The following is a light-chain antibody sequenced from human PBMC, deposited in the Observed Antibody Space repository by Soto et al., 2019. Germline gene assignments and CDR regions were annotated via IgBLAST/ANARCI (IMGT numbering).Light chain of an antibody. CDR1: SSNFGSNY. CDR2: RNN. Sequence: QSVLTQPPSASGTPGQRVTISCSGSSSNFGSNYVYWYQQLPGTAPKLLIYRNNQRPSGVPDRFSGSKSGTSASLAISGLRSEDVADYYCAAWDDSLSGFYVFGTGTKVTV. J-gene: IGLJ1*01. CDR3: AAWDDSLSGFYV. V-gene: IGLV1-47*01.